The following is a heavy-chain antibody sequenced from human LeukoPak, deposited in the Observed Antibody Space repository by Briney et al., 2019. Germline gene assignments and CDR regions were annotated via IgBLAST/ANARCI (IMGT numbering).Heavy chain of an antibody. CDR2: VYHRGTT. V-gene: IGHV4-38-2*02. J-gene: IGHJ3*02. CDR3: ARFADTNYDAFDI. D-gene: IGHD4-11*01. Sequence: SETLSLTCTVSGYSITSGSYRGWIRQPPGKGLEWIANVYHRGTTYYNPSLKSRLTISVDTSKNHFSLRLSSLSAADTAIYYCARFADTNYDAFDIWGRGTLVTVSS. CDR1: GYSITSGSY.